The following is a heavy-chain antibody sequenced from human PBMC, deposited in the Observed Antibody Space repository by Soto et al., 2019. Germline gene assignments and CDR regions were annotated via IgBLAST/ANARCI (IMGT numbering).Heavy chain of an antibody. D-gene: IGHD3-10*01. Sequence: GGSLRLSCAASGFTFSNAWMSWVRQAPGKGLEWVGRIKSKNDGGTTDYAAPVKGRFTISRDDSKNTLYLQMISLKTEVTVVYFCATLGDPNAFAILGQGTMVTVSS. J-gene: IGHJ3*02. CDR3: ATLGDPNAFAI. CDR1: GFTFSNAW. V-gene: IGHV3-15*01. CDR2: IKSKNDGGTT.